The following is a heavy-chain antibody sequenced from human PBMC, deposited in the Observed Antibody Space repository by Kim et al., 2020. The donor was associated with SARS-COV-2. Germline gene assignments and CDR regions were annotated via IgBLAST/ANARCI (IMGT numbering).Heavy chain of an antibody. CDR2: IIPILGIA. J-gene: IGHJ6*02. D-gene: IGHD3-10*01. V-gene: IGHV1-69*04. CDR3: ASVYYGSGSYYNEFRYYYGMDV. CDR1: GGTFSSYA. Sequence: SVKVSCKASGGTFSSYAISWVRQAPGQGLEWMGRIIPILGIANYAQKFRGRVTITADKSTSTAYMELSSLRSEDTAVYYCASVYYGSGSYYNEFRYYYGMDVWGQGTTVTVSS.